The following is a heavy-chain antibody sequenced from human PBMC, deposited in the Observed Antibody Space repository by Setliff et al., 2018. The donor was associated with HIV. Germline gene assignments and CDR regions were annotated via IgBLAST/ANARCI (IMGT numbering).Heavy chain of an antibody. Sequence: SETLSLTCTVSGDSISGHFWNWIRQTPDKGLEWIGRAYYNGQDDHNPSLRSRLTISVDTSKNQFSLNLTSVTAADTAVYYCARSVARDYWYFGHWGRGTLVTVSS. CDR1: GDSISGHF. D-gene: IGHD6-6*01. CDR3: ARSVARDYWYFGH. CDR2: AYYNGQD. J-gene: IGHJ2*01. V-gene: IGHV4-59*11.